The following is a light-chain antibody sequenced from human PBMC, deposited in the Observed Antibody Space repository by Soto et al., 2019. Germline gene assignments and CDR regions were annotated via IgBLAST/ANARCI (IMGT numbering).Light chain of an antibody. Sequence: EIVLTQSPATLPVSPGDRATLSCRANQSVSTTLAWYQHKPGQAPRLLIYGASTRATGIPARFSGSGSGTEFTLTISSLQSEDFAVYYCQQYNNWPRTFGQGTKVEIK. V-gene: IGKV3-15*01. J-gene: IGKJ1*01. CDR2: GAS. CDR1: QSVSTT. CDR3: QQYNNWPRT.